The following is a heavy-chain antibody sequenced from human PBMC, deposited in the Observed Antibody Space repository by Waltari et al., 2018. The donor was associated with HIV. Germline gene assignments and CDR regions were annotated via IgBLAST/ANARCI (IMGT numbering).Heavy chain of an antibody. CDR1: GFSLITSGMR. J-gene: IGHJ3*02. V-gene: IGHV2-70*04. D-gene: IGHD3-3*01. Sequence: QVTLEESGPAMVKPTQPLTLTCTFSGFSLITSGMRVSWIRQPQGRALEWLGRIDWDDDKFYSTSLKTRLTISKETSKNQVVLTMTNMDPVDTATYYCARSITIFGVVTKGSDAFDIWGQGTMVTVSS. CDR2: IDWDDDK. CDR3: ARSITIFGVVTKGSDAFDI.